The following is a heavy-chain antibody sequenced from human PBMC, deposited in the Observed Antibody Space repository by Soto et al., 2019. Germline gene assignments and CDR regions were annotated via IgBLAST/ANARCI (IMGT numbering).Heavy chain of an antibody. CDR2: IYYSGST. D-gene: IGHD1-1*01. CDR1: GGSISSGDYY. V-gene: IGHV4-30-4*01. Sequence: LCGGSISSGDYYWSWIRQPPGKGLEWIGYIYYSGSTYYNPSLKSRVTISVDTSKNQFSLKLSSVTAADTAVYYCARRLWTYYYDRWGQGTLVTVSS. CDR3: ARRLWTYYYDR. J-gene: IGHJ4*02.